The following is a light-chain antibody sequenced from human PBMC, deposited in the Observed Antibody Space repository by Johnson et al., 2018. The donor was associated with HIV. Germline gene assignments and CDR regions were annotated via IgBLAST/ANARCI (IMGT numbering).Light chain of an antibody. V-gene: IGLV1-51*01. CDR1: SSNIGKNY. Sequence: QSVLTQPPSVSAAPGQKVTISCSGSSSNIGKNYVSWYQLLPGTAPKLLIYDYDKRPSGIPDRFSGSKSGTSATLGITGLQTGDEADYYCGTGDTSLSGGGFGTGSKVTVL. CDR3: GTGDTSLSGGG. J-gene: IGLJ1*01. CDR2: DYD.